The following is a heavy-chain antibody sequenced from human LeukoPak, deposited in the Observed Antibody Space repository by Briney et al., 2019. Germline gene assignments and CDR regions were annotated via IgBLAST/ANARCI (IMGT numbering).Heavy chain of an antibody. V-gene: IGHV4-39*01. CDR3: ARQRGLGLWYFDF. CDR2: IFHSGST. Sequence: PSETLSLTCTVSGDSIITTSCWWAWIRQPPGKGLEWMGSIFHSGSTHHNPSLKSRLNLSVDTSKNQFSLKLPSVTAADTSVYYCARQRGLGLWYFDFWGQGTLVTVFS. CDR1: GDSIITTSCW. D-gene: IGHD3-16*01. J-gene: IGHJ4*02.